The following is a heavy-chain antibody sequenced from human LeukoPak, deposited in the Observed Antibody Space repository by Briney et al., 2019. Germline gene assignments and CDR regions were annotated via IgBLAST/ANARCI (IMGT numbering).Heavy chain of an antibody. CDR3: ASYYCSGGSCSDY. CDR2: IYYSGST. CDR1: GGSISSYY. V-gene: IGHV4-59*08. Sequence: SETLSLTCTVSGGSISSYYWSWIRQPPGKGLEWIGYIYYSGSTNYNPSLKSRVTISVDTSKNQFSLKLSSVTAADTAVYYCASYYCSGGSCSDYWGQGTLVTVSS. D-gene: IGHD2-15*01. J-gene: IGHJ4*02.